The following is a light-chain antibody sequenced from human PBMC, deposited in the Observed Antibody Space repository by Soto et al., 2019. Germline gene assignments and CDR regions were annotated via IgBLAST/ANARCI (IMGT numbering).Light chain of an antibody. CDR2: GAS. Sequence: EIVLTQSPGTLSLSPGERATLSCRASQRVSSSSLAWYQQKPGQAPRLLIYGASSRDTGRPDSFSGSGSGTDLTLTISRREPEVFALYFCQQYGSWNPFGQGTKLEIK. V-gene: IGKV3-20*01. CDR3: QQYGSWNP. CDR1: QRVSSSS. J-gene: IGKJ2*01.